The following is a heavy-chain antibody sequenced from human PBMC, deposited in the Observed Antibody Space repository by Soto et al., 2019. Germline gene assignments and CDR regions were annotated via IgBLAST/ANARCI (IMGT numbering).Heavy chain of an antibody. CDR3: ARGPWYSSGWDFDY. V-gene: IGHV3-33*08. CDR2: IWYDGTNK. D-gene: IGHD6-19*01. Sequence: PGGSLRLSCAASGFFLFTYGMHWIRQTPGKGLEWVAVIWYDGTNKYYTDSVKGRFTISRDNSKNTLYLHMNSLRAEDTAVYYCARGPWYSSGWDFDYWGQGTLVTVSS. CDR1: GFFLFTYG. J-gene: IGHJ4*02.